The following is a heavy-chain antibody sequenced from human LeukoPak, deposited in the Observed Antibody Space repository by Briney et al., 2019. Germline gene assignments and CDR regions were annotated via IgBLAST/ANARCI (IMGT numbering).Heavy chain of an antibody. Sequence: GGSLRLSCAASGFTFSSYAMSWVRQAPGKGLEWVSAISGSGGSTYYADSVKGRFTISRDNSKNTLYLQMNSLRAEDTAVYYCAKDPTMIVVVIPNYWGQGTLVTVSS. CDR3: AKDPTMIVVVIPNY. V-gene: IGHV3-23*01. CDR2: ISGSGGST. J-gene: IGHJ4*02. D-gene: IGHD3-22*01. CDR1: GFTFSSYA.